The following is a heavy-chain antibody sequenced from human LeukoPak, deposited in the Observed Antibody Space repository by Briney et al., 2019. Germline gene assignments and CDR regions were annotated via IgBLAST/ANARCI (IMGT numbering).Heavy chain of an antibody. Sequence: ASVTVSCKASGYTFTSYAMHWVRQAPGQGLEWMGWITPSGGTNYPQKFQGRVAITRDTSITTAYMDLSRLTSDETAVYYCARDRYGDGFAHFDYWGQGALVTVSS. CDR3: ARDRYGDGFAHFDY. V-gene: IGHV1-2*02. CDR2: ITPSGGT. D-gene: IGHD5-24*01. CDR1: GYTFTSYA. J-gene: IGHJ4*02.